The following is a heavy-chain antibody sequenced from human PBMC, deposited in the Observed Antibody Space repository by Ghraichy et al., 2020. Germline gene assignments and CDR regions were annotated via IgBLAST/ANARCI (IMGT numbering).Heavy chain of an antibody. CDR3: ASAQTPPEHIFDY. Sequence: SETLSLTCTVSGGSISSGGYYWSWIRQHPGKGLEWIGYIYYSGSTYYNPSLKSRVTISVDTSKNQFSLKLSSVTAADTAVYYCASAQTPPEHIFDYWGQGTLVTVSS. J-gene: IGHJ4*02. V-gene: IGHV4-31*03. D-gene: IGHD1-14*01. CDR1: GGSISSGGYY. CDR2: IYYSGST.